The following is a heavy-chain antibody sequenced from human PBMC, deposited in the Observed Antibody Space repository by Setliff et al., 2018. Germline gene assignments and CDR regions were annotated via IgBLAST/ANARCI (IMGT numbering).Heavy chain of an antibody. J-gene: IGHJ4*02. CDR3: RVWIGDLSRDF. CDR1: GFTFSDHY. CDR2: TKGKDKSYTT. Sequence: GGSLRLSCVTSGFTFSDHYLDWVRQAPGKGLEWVGRTKGKDKSYTTEYAASVQGRFTVSRDNSKNTIDLQVNSLRAEDTAVYYCRVWIGDLSRDFWGRGTLVTVSS. D-gene: IGHD3-10*01. V-gene: IGHV3-72*01.